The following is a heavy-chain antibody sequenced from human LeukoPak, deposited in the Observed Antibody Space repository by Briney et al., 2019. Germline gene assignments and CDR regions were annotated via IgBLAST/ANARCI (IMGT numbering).Heavy chain of an antibody. CDR1: GFRFSSYR. CDR3: AKDIAAAGTLIDY. V-gene: IGHV3-7*03. D-gene: IGHD6-13*01. Sequence: PGGSLRLSCVASGFRFSSYRMNWVRQAPGKGLEWVANIKQDGSEKFHVDSVKGRFTISRDNAKNSLYLQMNSLRAEDTALYYCAKDIAAAGTLIDYWGQGTLVTVSS. J-gene: IGHJ4*02. CDR2: IKQDGSEK.